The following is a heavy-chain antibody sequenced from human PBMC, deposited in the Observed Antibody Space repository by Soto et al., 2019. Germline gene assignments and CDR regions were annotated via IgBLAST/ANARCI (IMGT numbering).Heavy chain of an antibody. CDR1: GGTFSSYA. V-gene: IGHV1-69*13. J-gene: IGHJ4*02. CDR2: IIPIFGTA. CDR3: ARDTSNSGYDWSY. D-gene: IGHD5-12*01. Sequence: SVKVSCKASGGTFSSYAISWVRQAPGQGLEWMGGIIPIFGTANYAQKFQGRVTITADESTSTAYMELSSLRSEDTAVYYCARDTSNSGYDWSYWGQGTLVTVSS.